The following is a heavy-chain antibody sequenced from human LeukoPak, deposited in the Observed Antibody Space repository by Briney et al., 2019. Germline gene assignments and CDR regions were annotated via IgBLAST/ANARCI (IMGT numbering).Heavy chain of an antibody. V-gene: IGHV3-30-3*01. CDR1: GFTFSSYA. CDR3: ARDLSWYFDY. D-gene: IGHD3-16*02. CDR2: ISYDGSNK. J-gene: IGHJ4*02. Sequence: GGSLRLSCAASGFTFSSYAMHWVRQAPGKGLEWVAVISYDGSNKYYADSVKGRFTISRDNSKNTLYLQMSSLRAEDTAVYYRARDLSWYFDYWGQGTLVTVSS.